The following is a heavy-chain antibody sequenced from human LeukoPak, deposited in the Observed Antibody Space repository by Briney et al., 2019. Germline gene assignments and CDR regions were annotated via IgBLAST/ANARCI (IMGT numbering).Heavy chain of an antibody. CDR2: ISGDGVSP. CDR3: ATHGYSELRYFDWSTNE. D-gene: IGHD3-9*01. CDR1: GFTFNNYA. Sequence: GGSLRLSCAASGFTFNNYALAWVRQTPEKGLECVSAISGDGVSPYYVDSVRGRFTISRDNSKNTLYLQMHSLRVEDTAVYYCATHGYSELRYFDWSTNEWGQGTLVTVSS. V-gene: IGHV3-23*01. J-gene: IGHJ4*02.